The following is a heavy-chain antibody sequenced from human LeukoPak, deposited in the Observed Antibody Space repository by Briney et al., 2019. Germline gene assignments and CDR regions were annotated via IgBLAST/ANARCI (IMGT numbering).Heavy chain of an antibody. Sequence: GGSLRLSCAASGFTFSTYAMSWVRQAPGKGLEWVSAISGSGGYTYYADSVKGRFTISRDNSKNTLYLEMNSPRAEDTAVYYCAKEVYYYGSGSYYSANYIDYWGQGTLVTVSS. D-gene: IGHD3-10*01. J-gene: IGHJ4*02. CDR3: AKEVYYYGSGSYYSANYIDY. V-gene: IGHV3-23*01. CDR1: GFTFSTYA. CDR2: ISGSGGYT.